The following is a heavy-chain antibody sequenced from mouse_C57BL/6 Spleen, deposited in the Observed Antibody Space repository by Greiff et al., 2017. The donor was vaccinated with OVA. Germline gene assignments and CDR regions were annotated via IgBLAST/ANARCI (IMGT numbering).Heavy chain of an antibody. CDR3: ARWGSLNYFDY. Sequence: VQLQQSGAELVKPGASVKISCKASGYAFSSYWMNWVKQRPGKGLEWIGQIYPGDGDTNYNGKFKGKATLTADKSSSTAYMQLSSLTSEDSAVYFCARWGSLNYFDYWGQGTTLTVSS. CDR2: IYPGDGDT. J-gene: IGHJ2*01. V-gene: IGHV1-80*01. CDR1: GYAFSSYW.